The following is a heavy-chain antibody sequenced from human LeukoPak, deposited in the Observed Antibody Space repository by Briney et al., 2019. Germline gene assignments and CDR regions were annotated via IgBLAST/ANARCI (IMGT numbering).Heavy chain of an antibody. D-gene: IGHD3-3*01. J-gene: IGHJ4*02. Sequence: SETLSLTCTVSGGSISSSSYYWGWIRQPPGKGLEWIGSIYYSGSTYYNPSLKSRVTISVDTSKNQFSLKLSSVTAADTAVYYWAFTPLFFDSWGQGPLATVSS. CDR3: AFTPLFFDS. CDR2: IYYSGST. CDR1: GGSISSSSYY. V-gene: IGHV4-39*01.